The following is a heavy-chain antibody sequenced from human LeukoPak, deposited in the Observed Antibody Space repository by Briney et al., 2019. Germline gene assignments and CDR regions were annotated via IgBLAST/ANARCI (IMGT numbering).Heavy chain of an antibody. V-gene: IGHV4-4*02. Sequence: PSGTLSLTCAVSGGSISSSNWWSSVRQPPGEGLEWIGEIYHSGSTNYNPSLKSRVTISVDKSKNQISLKLSSVTAADTAVYYCARVPAVAGTYGMDVWGKGTTVTVSS. J-gene: IGHJ6*04. CDR2: IYHSGST. D-gene: IGHD6-19*01. CDR3: ARVPAVAGTYGMDV. CDR1: GGSISSSNW.